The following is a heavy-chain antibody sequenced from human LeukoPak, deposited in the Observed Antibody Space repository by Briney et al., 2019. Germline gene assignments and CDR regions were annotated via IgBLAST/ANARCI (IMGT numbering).Heavy chain of an antibody. CDR2: IYYSGST. J-gene: IGHJ4*02. CDR3: ARRTTGFDY. V-gene: IGHV4-59*01. CDR1: GGSISSYY. Sequence: SQTLSLTCTVSGGSISSYYWSWIRHPPGKGLEWIGYIYYSGSTNYNPSLKSRVTISVDTSKKQFSLKLSSVTAADTAVYYCARRTTGFDYWGQGTLVTVSS. D-gene: IGHD4-17*01.